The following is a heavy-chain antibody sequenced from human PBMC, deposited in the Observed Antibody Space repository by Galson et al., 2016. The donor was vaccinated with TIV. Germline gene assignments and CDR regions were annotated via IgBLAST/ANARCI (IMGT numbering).Heavy chain of an antibody. Sequence: QSGAEVKKPGESLRISCKGSGYSFTNYWINWVRQMPGKGLEWMGRIDPSDSYINYSPSFEGHITISADRSITTAYIHWSSLRASDTAIYYCQRGVSTGSGWLDPWGQGTLVTVSS. V-gene: IGHV5-10-1*01. J-gene: IGHJ5*02. CDR1: GYSFTNYW. CDR2: IDPSDSYI. D-gene: IGHD5/OR15-5a*01. CDR3: QRGVSTGSGWLDP.